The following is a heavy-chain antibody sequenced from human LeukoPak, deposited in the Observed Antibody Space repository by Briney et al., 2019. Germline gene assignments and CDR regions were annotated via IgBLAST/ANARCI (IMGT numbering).Heavy chain of an antibody. J-gene: IGHJ4*02. D-gene: IGHD6-19*01. CDR3: ARVPQWLDGNYY. CDR1: GGSISSGSYY. Sequence: PSQTLSLTCTVSGGSISSGSYYWSWIRQPAGKGLEWIGRIYTSGSTNYNPSLKSRVTISVDTSKNQFSLKLSSVTAADTAVYYCARVPQWLDGNYYWVQGTLVTVSS. V-gene: IGHV4-61*02. CDR2: IYTSGST.